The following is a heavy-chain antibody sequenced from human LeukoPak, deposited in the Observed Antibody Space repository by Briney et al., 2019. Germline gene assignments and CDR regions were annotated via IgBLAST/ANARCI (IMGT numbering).Heavy chain of an antibody. J-gene: IGHJ4*02. Sequence: PGGSLRLSCAASGFTFSTYNMNWVRQAPGKGLEWVSSISGSSSYIYYADSVKGRFTISRDNAKNSLYLQMNSLRAEDTAVYYCAMGYYRTTYFDYWGQGTLVTVSS. CDR2: ISGSSSYI. D-gene: IGHD3-22*01. V-gene: IGHV3-21*01. CDR3: AMGYYRTTYFDY. CDR1: GFTFSTYN.